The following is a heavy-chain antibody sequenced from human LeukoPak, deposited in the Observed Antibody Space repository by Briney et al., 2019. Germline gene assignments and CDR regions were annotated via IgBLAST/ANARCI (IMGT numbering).Heavy chain of an antibody. CDR3: ARLSSRPGDYSIDY. V-gene: IGHV4-4*02. CDR2: IYHSGST. CDR1: GGSISSSNW. J-gene: IGHJ4*02. Sequence: PSETLSLTCAVSGGSISSSNWWSWVRQPPGKGLEWIGEIYHSGSTNYNPSLKSRVTISVDKSKNQFSLKLISVTAADTAVYYCARLSSRPGDYSIDYWAQGTLVTVSS. D-gene: IGHD4-17*01.